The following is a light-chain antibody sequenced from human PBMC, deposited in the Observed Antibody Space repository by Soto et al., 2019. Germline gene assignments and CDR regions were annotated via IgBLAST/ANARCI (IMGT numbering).Light chain of an antibody. CDR2: EVS. J-gene: IGLJ2*01. V-gene: IGLV2-11*01. CDR3: SSFSATTATTVV. CDR1: SSDVGGYKY. Sequence: QSALTQPRSVSGSPGQSVTISCTGTSSDVGGYKYVSWYQQHPGKAPKLIIYEVSNRPSGIPDRFSAAKSGNTASLTISGLQAEDEADYFCSSFSATTATTVVFGGGTKLTVL.